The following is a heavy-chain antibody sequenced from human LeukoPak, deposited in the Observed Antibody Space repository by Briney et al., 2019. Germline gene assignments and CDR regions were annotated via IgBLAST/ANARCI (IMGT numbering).Heavy chain of an antibody. CDR3: AMLCGGTMVRGVNPFDY. CDR2: IYTSGST. CDR1: GGSISSGSYY. D-gene: IGHD3-10*01. V-gene: IGHV4-61*02. J-gene: IGHJ4*02. Sequence: SETLSLTCTVSGGSISSGSYYWSWIRQPAGKGLEWIGRIYTSGSTNYNPSLKSRVTISVDTSKNQFSLKLSSVTAADTAVYYCAMLCGGTMVRGVNPFDYWGQGTLVTVSS.